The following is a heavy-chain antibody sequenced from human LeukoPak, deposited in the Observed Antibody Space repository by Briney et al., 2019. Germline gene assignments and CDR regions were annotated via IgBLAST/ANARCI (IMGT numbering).Heavy chain of an antibody. CDR2: IIPIFGTA. CDR3: ARRSGSYQDYFDY. D-gene: IGHD1-26*01. CDR1: GGTFSSYA. Sequence: ASVKVSCKASGGTFSSYAISWVRQAPGQGLEWMGGIIPIFGTANYAQKFQGRVTITADESTSAAYMELSSLRSEDTAVYYCARRSGSYQDYFDYWGQGTLVTVSS. J-gene: IGHJ4*02. V-gene: IGHV1-69*13.